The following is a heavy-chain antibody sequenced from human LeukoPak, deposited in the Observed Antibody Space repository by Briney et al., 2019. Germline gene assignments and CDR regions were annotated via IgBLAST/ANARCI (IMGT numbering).Heavy chain of an antibody. V-gene: IGHV1-69*05. Sequence: ASVKVSCKASGGTFSSYAISWVRQAPGQGLEWMGGIIPIFGTANYAQKFQGRVTITTDESTGTAYMELSSLGSEDTAVYYCARGRGWNDVVDYWGQGTLVTVSS. D-gene: IGHD1-1*01. CDR3: ARGRGWNDVVDY. CDR1: GGTFSSYA. J-gene: IGHJ4*02. CDR2: IIPIFGTA.